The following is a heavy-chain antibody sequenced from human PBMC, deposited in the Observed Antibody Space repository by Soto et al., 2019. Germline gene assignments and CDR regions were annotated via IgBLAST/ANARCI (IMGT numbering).Heavy chain of an antibody. CDR1: GFTLSSYG. Sequence: GGALRLSCAASGFTLSSYGTHRGRQAPGKGLEWVAVISYDGSNKYYADSVKGRFTISRDNSKNTLYLQMNSLRAEDTALYYCAKGVMIGAFDIWGQGTMVTVSS. J-gene: IGHJ3*02. D-gene: IGHD3-16*01. V-gene: IGHV3-30*18. CDR2: ISYDGSNK. CDR3: AKGVMIGAFDI.